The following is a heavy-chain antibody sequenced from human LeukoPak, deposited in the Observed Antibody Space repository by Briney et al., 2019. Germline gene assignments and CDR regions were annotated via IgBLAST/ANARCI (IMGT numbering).Heavy chain of an antibody. CDR2: IGSSGSSI. CDR1: GFTFSSYE. V-gene: IGHV3-48*03. Sequence: GGSLRLSCAASGFTFSSYEMNWVRQAPGKGLEWVSYIGSSGSSIYYGDSVKGRFTISRDNARNSLYLQMNSLRAEDTAVYYCARGVSGSYYSNRYWGQGTLVTVSS. J-gene: IGHJ4*02. CDR3: ARGVSGSYYSNRY. D-gene: IGHD1-26*01.